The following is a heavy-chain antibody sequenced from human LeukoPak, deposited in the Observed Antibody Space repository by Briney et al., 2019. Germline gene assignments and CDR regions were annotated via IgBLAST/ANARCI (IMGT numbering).Heavy chain of an antibody. J-gene: IGHJ6*03. CDR2: IYYSGST. Sequence: SETLSLTCTVSGGSISSGDYYWSWIRQPPGKGLEWIGYIYYSGSTYYNPSLKSRVTISVDTSKNQFSLKLSSVTAADTAVYYCARVHRDLNYYYYYMDVWGKGTTVTVSS. CDR1: GGSISSGDYY. CDR3: ARVHRDLNYYYYYMDV. V-gene: IGHV4-30-4*01.